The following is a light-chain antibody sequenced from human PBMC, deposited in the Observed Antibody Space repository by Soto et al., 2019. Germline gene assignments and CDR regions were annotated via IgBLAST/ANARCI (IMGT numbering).Light chain of an antibody. CDR1: QSIRSW. V-gene: IGKV1-5*01. CDR2: DAS. J-gene: IGKJ4*01. Sequence: DIQMTQSPSTLSASVGDRVTMTCRASQSIRSWLAWYQQKPGKAPKLLIYDASSLESGVPSRFSGRRSGTEFTLTISSLQPDDFGTYYCQQYESYYPLTLGGGTKVDIK. CDR3: QQYESYYPLT.